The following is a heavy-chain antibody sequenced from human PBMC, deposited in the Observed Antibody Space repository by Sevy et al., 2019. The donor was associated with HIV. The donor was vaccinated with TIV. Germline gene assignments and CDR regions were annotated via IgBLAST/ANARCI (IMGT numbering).Heavy chain of an antibody. CDR3: ARLLRYNPCLDY. J-gene: IGHJ4*02. D-gene: IGHD1-1*01. Sequence: SETLSLTCTVSDGSISSHYWSWIRQPPGMGLQWIGYIYYSGSTNYNPSLKSRVNMSLDTSKNQFSLMLSSVTAADTAVYYCARLLRYNPCLDYWGQGALVTVSS. CDR1: DGSISSHY. CDR2: IYYSGST. V-gene: IGHV4-59*11.